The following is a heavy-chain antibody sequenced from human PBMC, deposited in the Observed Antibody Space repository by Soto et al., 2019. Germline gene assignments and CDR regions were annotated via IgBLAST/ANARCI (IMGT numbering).Heavy chain of an antibody. V-gene: IGHV4-59*08. CDR1: GGSISSYY. D-gene: IGHD3-10*01. J-gene: IGHJ5*02. Sequence: PSETLSLTCTVSGGSISSYYWSWIRQPPGKGLEWIGYIYYSGSTNYNPSLKSRVTISVDTSKNQFSPKLSSVTAADTAVYYCARGRHYYGSGSYYRAWFDPRGQGTLVTVSS. CDR3: ARGRHYYGSGSYYRAWFDP. CDR2: IYYSGST.